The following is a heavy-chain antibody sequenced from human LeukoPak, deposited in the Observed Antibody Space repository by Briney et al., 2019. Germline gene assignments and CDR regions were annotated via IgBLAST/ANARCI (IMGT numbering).Heavy chain of an antibody. Sequence: GGSLRLSCAASGFTFSSYDMHWVRQAPGKGLEWVADISYDGSNKYYADSVKGRFTISRDNSKNTLYLQMNSLRAEDTAVYYCARARGRADYFDYWGQGTLVTVSS. D-gene: IGHD3-10*01. J-gene: IGHJ4*02. V-gene: IGHV3-30-3*01. CDR2: ISYDGSNK. CDR3: ARARGRADYFDY. CDR1: GFTFSSYD.